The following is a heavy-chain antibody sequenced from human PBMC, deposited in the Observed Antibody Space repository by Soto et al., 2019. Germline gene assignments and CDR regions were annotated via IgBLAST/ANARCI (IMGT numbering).Heavy chain of an antibody. CDR2: FYHSGST. CDR1: SGSISSSNW. J-gene: IGHJ4*02. CDR3: ARRRGDCSGGSCYGLAFDY. V-gene: IGHV4-4*02. Sequence: SETLSLTCAVSSGSISSSNWWSWVRQPPGKGLEWIGEFYHSGSTNYNPSLKSRVTISVDKSKNQFSLKLSSVTAADTAMYYCARRRGDCSGGSCYGLAFDYWGQGTLVTVSS. D-gene: IGHD2-15*01.